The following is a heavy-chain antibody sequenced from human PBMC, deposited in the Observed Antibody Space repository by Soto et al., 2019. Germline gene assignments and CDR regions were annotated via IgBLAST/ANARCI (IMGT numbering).Heavy chain of an antibody. Sequence: QVQLVQSGAEVKKPGASVKVSCKASGYTFTSYAMHWVRQAPGQRLEWMGWINAGNGNTKYSQKFQGRVTITRDTSASTAYMELSSLRSEDTAVYSCASLRHSPSYYYYYGMDVWCQGTTVTVSS. CDR2: INAGNGNT. D-gene: IGHD5-18*01. J-gene: IGHJ6*02. CDR3: ASLRHSPSYYYYYGMDV. V-gene: IGHV1-3*01. CDR1: GYTFTSYA.